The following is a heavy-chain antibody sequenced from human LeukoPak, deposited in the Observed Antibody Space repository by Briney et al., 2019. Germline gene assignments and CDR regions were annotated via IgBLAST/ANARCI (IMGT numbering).Heavy chain of an antibody. CDR1: GFTFGSYA. V-gene: IGHV3-23*01. D-gene: IGHD2-2*01. Sequence: GGSLRLSCAASGFTFGSYAMSWVRQAPGKGLKWVSAISGSGGSTYYADSVKGRFTISRDNSKNTLYLQMNSLRAEDTAVYYCAKAPHIVVVPAAYFDYWGQGTLVTVSS. J-gene: IGHJ4*02. CDR2: ISGSGGST. CDR3: AKAPHIVVVPAAYFDY.